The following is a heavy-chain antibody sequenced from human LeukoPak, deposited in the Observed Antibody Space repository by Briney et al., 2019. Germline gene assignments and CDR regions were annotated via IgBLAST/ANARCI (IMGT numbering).Heavy chain of an antibody. CDR1: GYSFTSRL. CDR3: ARGLASCGGDCYSGRYYYYAMDV. CDR2: INPSGGST. D-gene: IGHD2-21*02. V-gene: IGHV1-46*01. J-gene: IGHJ6*02. Sequence: ASVKVSCRASGYSFTSRLIHWVRQAPGQGFEWMGLINPSGGSTRYAQRFQGRVTMTSDTSTGTVDMELSSMRSEDTAVYFCARGLASCGGDCYSGRYYYYAMDVWGQGTTVTVAS.